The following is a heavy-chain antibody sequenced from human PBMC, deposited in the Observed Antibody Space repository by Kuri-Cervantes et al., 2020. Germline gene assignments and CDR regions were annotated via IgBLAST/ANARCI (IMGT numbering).Heavy chain of an antibody. Sequence: SVKVSCKASGFTFTSSAVQWVRQARGQRLEWIGWIVVGSGNTNYAQKFQERVTITRDMSTSTAYMELSSLRAEDTAVYYCARDLMTTAPDAFDIWGQGTMVTVSS. CDR2: IVVGSGNT. V-gene: IGHV1-58*01. CDR1: GFTFTSSA. CDR3: ARDLMTTAPDAFDI. D-gene: IGHD4-11*01. J-gene: IGHJ3*02.